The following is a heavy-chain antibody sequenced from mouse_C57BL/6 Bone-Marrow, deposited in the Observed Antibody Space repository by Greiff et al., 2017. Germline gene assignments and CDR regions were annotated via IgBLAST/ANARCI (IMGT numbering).Heavy chain of an antibody. CDR3: AREGSYWYFDV. CDR2: IYPRSGNT. J-gene: IGHJ1*03. V-gene: IGHV1-81*01. Sequence: VQLQQSGAELARPGASVKLSCKASGYTFTSYGISWVKQRTGQGLEWIGEIYPRSGNTYYNEKFKGKDTLTADKSSSTAYMELRCLTSEDSAVYFCAREGSYWYFDVWGTGTTVTVSS. CDR1: GYTFTSYG.